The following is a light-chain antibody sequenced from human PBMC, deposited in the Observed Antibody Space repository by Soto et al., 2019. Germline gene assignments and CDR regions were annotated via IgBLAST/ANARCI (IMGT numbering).Light chain of an antibody. J-gene: IGLJ1*01. CDR3: QSYDSSLSAYV. CDR1: SSDVGTYNL. CDR2: EGS. Sequence: QSALTQPASVSGSPGQSITISCTGTSSDVGTYNLVSWYQHHPGKAPKLMIYEGSKRPSGVSNRFSGSKSGNTASLAIAGLQAEDEADYYCQSYDSSLSAYVFGAGTKVTVL. V-gene: IGLV2-14*02.